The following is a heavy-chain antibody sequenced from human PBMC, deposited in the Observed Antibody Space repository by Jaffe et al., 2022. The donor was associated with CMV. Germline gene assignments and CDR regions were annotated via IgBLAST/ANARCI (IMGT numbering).Heavy chain of an antibody. Sequence: QVQLVESGGGVVQPGKSLRLSCAASGFTFSIYGIHWVRQAPGKGLEWVAVIWYDGSKEKYAAFAKDRFTISRDNSKDTVFLQMSGLRDEDTAVYYCARDRRQYSGSGPYYPVAIFDYWGQGTLVTVSS. CDR1: GFTFSIYG. J-gene: IGHJ4*02. D-gene: IGHD3-10*01. CDR3: ARDRRQYSGSGPYYPVAIFDY. CDR2: IWYDGSKE. V-gene: IGHV3-33*08.